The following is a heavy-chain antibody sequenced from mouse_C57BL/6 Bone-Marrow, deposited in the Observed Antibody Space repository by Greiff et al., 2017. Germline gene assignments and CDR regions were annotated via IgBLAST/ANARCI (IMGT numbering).Heavy chain of an antibody. J-gene: IGHJ2*01. V-gene: IGHV5-4*01. CDR2: ISDGGSYT. CDR3: ARDAYYYGSSRYFDY. D-gene: IGHD1-1*01. Sequence: EVKVVESGGGLVKPGGSLKLSCAASGFTFSSYAMSWVRQTPEKRLEWVATISDGGSYTSYPDNVKGRFTISRDNAKNNLYLQMSHLKSEDTAMYYCARDAYYYGSSRYFDYWGKGTTLTVSS. CDR1: GFTFSSYA.